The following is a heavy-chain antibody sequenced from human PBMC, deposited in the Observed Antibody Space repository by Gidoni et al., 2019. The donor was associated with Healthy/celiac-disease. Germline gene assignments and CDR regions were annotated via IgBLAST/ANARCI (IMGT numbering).Heavy chain of an antibody. CDR3: ARDKLDLGSSGTFYYYGMDV. D-gene: IGHD6-19*01. Sequence: QVQLVQSGAEVKKPGASVKVSCQASGYPIHSYHMHWVRQAPGHGLEWMGIINPSGCSTSYVQKFQGRVTMTRDTSTSTVYMELSSLRSEDTAVDYCARDKLDLGSSGTFYYYGMDVWGKGTTVTVSS. CDR2: INPSGCST. V-gene: IGHV1-46*02. J-gene: IGHJ6*04. CDR1: GYPIHSYH.